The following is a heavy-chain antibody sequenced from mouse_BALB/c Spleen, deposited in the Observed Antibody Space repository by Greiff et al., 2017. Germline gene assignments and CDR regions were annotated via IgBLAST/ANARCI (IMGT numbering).Heavy chain of an antibody. CDR1: GYTFTSYW. V-gene: IGHV1S22*01. CDR2: IYPGSGST. Sequence: LQQPGSELVRPGASVRLSCKASGYTFTSYWMHWVKQRHGQGLEWIGNIYPGSGSTNYDEKFKSKGTLTVDTSSSTAYMHLSSLTSEDSAVYYCTRWLYAMDYWGQGTSVTVSS. J-gene: IGHJ4*01. CDR3: TRWLYAMDY.